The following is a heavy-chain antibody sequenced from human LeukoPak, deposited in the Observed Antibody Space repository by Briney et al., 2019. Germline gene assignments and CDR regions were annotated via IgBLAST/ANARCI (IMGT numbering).Heavy chain of an antibody. D-gene: IGHD3-22*01. J-gene: IGHJ4*02. CDR1: GGTFSSYA. CDR2: IIPIFGTA. Sequence: SVKVSCKASGGTFSSYAISWVRQAPGQGLEWMGGIIPIFGTANYAQKFQGRVTITADKSTSTAYMELSSLRSEDTAVYYCARATYYYDSSGEQDYRGQGTLVTVSS. V-gene: IGHV1-69*06. CDR3: ARATYYYDSSGEQDY.